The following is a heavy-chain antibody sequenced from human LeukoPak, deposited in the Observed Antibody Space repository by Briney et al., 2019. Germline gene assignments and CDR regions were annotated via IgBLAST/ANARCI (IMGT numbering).Heavy chain of an antibody. CDR1: GFTFSSYA. J-gene: IGHJ4*02. CDR2: ISGSGGIT. Sequence: GGSLRLSCAASGFTFSSYAMSWVRQAPGKGLEWVSGISGSGGITYYADSVKGRFTISRDNSKNTLFLQMNSLRAEDTAVYYCARAPSGSSRGHYRDYWGQGTLVTVSS. V-gene: IGHV3-23*01. D-gene: IGHD3-22*01. CDR3: ARAPSGSSRGHYRDY.